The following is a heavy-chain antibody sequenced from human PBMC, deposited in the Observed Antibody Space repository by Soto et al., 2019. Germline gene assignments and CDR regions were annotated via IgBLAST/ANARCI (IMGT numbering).Heavy chain of an antibody. J-gene: IGHJ4*02. Sequence: EVQLVESGGGLVKPGGSLRLSCAASGFSFRTTWMAWVRQAPGKGLEWVGRIKSKSAGETTDYADPVKGRFTISRDDSTDTLYLHMDSLETGDTAVYYCSTGSPFSGSVVDYWGQGTLVTVSS. D-gene: IGHD1-26*01. CDR3: STGSPFSGSVVDY. CDR1: GFSFRTTW. CDR2: IKSKSAGETT. V-gene: IGHV3-15*05.